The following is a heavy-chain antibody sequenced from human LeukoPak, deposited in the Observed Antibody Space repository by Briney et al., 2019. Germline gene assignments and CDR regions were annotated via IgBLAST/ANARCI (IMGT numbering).Heavy chain of an antibody. CDR2: ISSSSSYI. V-gene: IGHV3-21*04. D-gene: IGHD5-18*01. J-gene: IGHJ4*02. Sequence: GGSLRLSCTASGFSFGDYCMSWVRQAPGKGLEWVSSISSSSSYIYYADSVKGRFTISRDNSKNTMYLQMNSLRAEDTAVYYCAKRIQSAMAMGYWGQGTLVTVSS. CDR1: GFSFGDYC. CDR3: AKRIQSAMAMGY.